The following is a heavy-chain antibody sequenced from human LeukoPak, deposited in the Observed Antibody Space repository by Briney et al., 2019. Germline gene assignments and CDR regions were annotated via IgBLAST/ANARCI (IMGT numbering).Heavy chain of an antibody. CDR1: GGSISSGGYY. J-gene: IGHJ4*02. V-gene: IGHV4-39*07. CDR2: INHSGST. CDR3: ARGGTLLYYDFWSGYCWDY. D-gene: IGHD3-3*01. Sequence: SETLSLTCTVPGGSISSGGYYWSWIRQPPGKGLEWIGEINHSGSTNYNPSLKSRVTISVDTSKNQFSLKLSSVTAADTAVYYCARGGTLLYYDFWSGYCWDYWGQGTLVTVSS.